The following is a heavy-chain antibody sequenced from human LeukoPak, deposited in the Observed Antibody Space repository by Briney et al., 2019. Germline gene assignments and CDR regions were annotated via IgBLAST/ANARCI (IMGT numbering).Heavy chain of an antibody. CDR3: AKDHSSGWSLYYFDY. CDR1: GFTFDDYA. CDR2: ISWNSGST. D-gene: IGHD6-19*01. V-gene: IGHV3-9*01. Sequence: GRSLRLSCAASGFTFDDYAMHWVRQAPGKGLEWVSGISWNSGSTGYADSVKGRFTISRDNAKNSLYLQMNSLRAEDTALYYCAKDHSSGWSLYYFDYWGQGTLVTVSS. J-gene: IGHJ4*02.